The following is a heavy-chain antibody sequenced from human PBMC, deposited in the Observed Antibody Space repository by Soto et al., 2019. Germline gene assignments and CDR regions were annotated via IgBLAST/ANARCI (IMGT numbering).Heavy chain of an antibody. CDR2: SNPYSGAP. V-gene: IGHV1-2*02. CDR3: ARGDYGTGGYPFPYFDY. D-gene: IGHD2-8*02. CDR1: GYSFTGYY. J-gene: IGHJ4*02. Sequence: HEHLVQSGAEVKRPGASLQGSCKAPGYSFTGYYIHWVRQAPGQGLERMGWSNPYSGAPNYAQNFQGRVTLTSDTSISTASMDLTSLTSDDTAVYYCARGDYGTGGYPFPYFDYWGQGTLVIVSS.